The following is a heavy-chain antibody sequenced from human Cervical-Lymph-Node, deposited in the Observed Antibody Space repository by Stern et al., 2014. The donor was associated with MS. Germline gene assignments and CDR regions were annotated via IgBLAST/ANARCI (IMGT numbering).Heavy chain of an antibody. Sequence: VQLGESGGGVVQTGRSLRLSCAVSGFTFGRHGMHWVRQAPGQGLEWVSVLWYDESYKFYVESVMGRFTISRDNSKNTLFLQMNSLTVEDTAVYYCARDGGSGSLSPLDYWGQGTLVTVSS. J-gene: IGHJ4*02. CDR1: GFTFGRHG. CDR2: LWYDESYK. V-gene: IGHV3-33*01. CDR3: ARDGGSGSLSPLDY. D-gene: IGHD3-3*01.